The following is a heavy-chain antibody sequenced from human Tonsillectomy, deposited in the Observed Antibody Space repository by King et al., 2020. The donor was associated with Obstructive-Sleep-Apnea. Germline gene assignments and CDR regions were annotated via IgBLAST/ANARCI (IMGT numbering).Heavy chain of an antibody. J-gene: IGHJ4*02. CDR1: GYTFSNYY. V-gene: IGHV1-46*01. Sequence: VQLVESGAEVKTPGASVKVSCKASGYTFSNYYIHWVRQAPGQGLEWMGMINPSGGTTTFPQKFQGRVTMTRDTSTTTVYMELSSLTSDDTAVYYCARGRSSGDDREDYWGQGTLVTVSS. D-gene: IGHD5-12*01. CDR2: INPSGGTT. CDR3: ARGRSSGDDREDY.